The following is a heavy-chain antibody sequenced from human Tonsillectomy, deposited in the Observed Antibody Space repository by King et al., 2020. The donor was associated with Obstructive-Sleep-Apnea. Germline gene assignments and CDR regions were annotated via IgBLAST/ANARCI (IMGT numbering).Heavy chain of an antibody. V-gene: IGHV3-30-3*01. CDR3: ARGGYSSGWYKEGFFDY. D-gene: IGHD6-19*01. Sequence: VQLVESGGGVVQPGRSLRLSCAASGFTFSSYAMHWVRQAPGKGLEWVAVISYDGSNKYYADSLKGRFTISRDNSKKTLYLQMNSLRAEDTAVYYCARGGYSSGWYKEGFFDYWGQGTLVTVSS. J-gene: IGHJ4*02. CDR1: GFTFSSYA. CDR2: ISYDGSNK.